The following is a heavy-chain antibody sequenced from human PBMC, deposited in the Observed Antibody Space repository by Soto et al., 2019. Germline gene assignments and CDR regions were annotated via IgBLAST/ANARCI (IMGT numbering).Heavy chain of an antibody. V-gene: IGHV3-23*01. CDR3: AKDALAVAGTATILDY. J-gene: IGHJ4*01. CDR2: ISGSGDRT. CDR1: GFTFSSYA. D-gene: IGHD6-19*01. Sequence: PVGSLRLSCAASGFTFSSYAMSWVRQAPGKGLEWVSVISGSGDRTYYADYVKGRFTISRDNSKSTLFLQMNTLRAEDTAVYYCAKDALAVAGTATILDYWGHGTLVTVS.